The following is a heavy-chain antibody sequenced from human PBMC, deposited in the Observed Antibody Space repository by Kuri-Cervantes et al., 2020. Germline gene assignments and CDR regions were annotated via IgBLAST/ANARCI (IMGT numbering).Heavy chain of an antibody. V-gene: IGHV3-23*01. CDR1: GFTFSSYA. D-gene: IGHD5-24*01. CDR3: ARIWRDGYNLCVDY. J-gene: IGHJ4*02. Sequence: GESLKISCAASGFTFSSYAMSWVRQAPGKGLEWVSAISGSGGSTYYADSVKGRLTISRDNSKNTLYLQMNSLRAEDTAVYYCARIWRDGYNLCVDYWGQGTLVTVSS. CDR2: ISGSGGST.